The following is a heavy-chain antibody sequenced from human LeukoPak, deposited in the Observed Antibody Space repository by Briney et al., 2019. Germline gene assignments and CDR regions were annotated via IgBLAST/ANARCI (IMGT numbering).Heavy chain of an antibody. V-gene: IGHV1-18*01. J-gene: IGHJ4*02. D-gene: IGHD4-23*01. CDR1: GYTFTSYG. Sequence: ASVKVSCKASGYTFTSYGISWVRQAPGQGLEWMGWISANNGDTDYPPKLQDRVTMTTDTYTSTAYMELRSLRSEDTAVYYCARGWLAETTVVTPYNYWGQGTLVTVSS. CDR3: ARGWLAETTVVTPYNY. CDR2: ISANNGDT.